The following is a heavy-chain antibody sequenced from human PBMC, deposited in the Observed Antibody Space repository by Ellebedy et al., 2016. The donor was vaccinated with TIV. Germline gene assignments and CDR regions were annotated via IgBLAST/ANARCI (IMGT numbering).Heavy chain of an antibody. V-gene: IGHV1-2*02. D-gene: IGHD6-19*01. Sequence: AASVKVSCKASGYTFTGYYLHWVRQAPGQGLEWMGWINPSNGVTNYAKKFQGRVPMGRDTSINTAYINLYSLTSGDTAVYYCARQSGYSRDWSSDSWGQGTLVTVSS. J-gene: IGHJ5*01. CDR1: GYTFTGYY. CDR2: INPSNGVT. CDR3: ARQSGYSRDWSSDS.